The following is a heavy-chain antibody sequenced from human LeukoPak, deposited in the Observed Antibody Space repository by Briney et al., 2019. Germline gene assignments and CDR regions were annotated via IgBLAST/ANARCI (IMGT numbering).Heavy chain of an antibody. CDR1: GFTLSNSD. D-gene: IGHD2-2*01. CDR3: AKPHWGRNSCSRVDY. J-gene: IGHJ4*02. CDR2: ISNSGGKT. V-gene: IGHV3-23*01. Sequence: PGGSLRLSCAASGFTLSNSDVSWVRQAPGKGLEWVSAISNSGGKTFYADSVRGRFTISRDNSDNTLYLQMNRLRAEDTAVYYCAKPHWGRNSCSRVDYWGQGTLVTVSS.